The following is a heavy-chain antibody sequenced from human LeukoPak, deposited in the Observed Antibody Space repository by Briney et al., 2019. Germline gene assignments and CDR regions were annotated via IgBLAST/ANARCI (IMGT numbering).Heavy chain of an antibody. V-gene: IGHV3-15*01. Sequence: GGSLRLSCAASGFTFSNAWMSWVRQAPGKGLEWVGRIKSKTDGGTTDYAAPVKGRFTISRDDSKNTLYLQMNSLKTEDTAVYYCTTELRGIAAAGYYYYGIDVWGKGTTVTVSS. CDR3: TTELRGIAAAGYYYYGIDV. CDR1: GFTFSNAW. D-gene: IGHD6-13*01. CDR2: IKSKTDGGTT. J-gene: IGHJ6*04.